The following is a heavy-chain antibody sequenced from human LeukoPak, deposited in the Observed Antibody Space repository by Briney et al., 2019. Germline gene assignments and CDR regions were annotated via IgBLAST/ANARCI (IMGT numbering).Heavy chain of an antibody. CDR1: GGSFSGYY. Sequence: PSETLSLTCAVYGGSFSGYYWSWIRQPPGKGLEWIGEINHSGSTNYNPSLKSRVTISVDTSKNQFPLKLSSVTAADTAVYYCARTGDGYTLGQPFDYWGQGTLVTVSS. J-gene: IGHJ4*02. D-gene: IGHD5-24*01. V-gene: IGHV4-34*01. CDR2: INHSGST. CDR3: ARTGDGYTLGQPFDY.